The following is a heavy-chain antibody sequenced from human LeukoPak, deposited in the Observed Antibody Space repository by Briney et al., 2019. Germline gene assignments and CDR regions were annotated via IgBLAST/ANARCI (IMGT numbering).Heavy chain of an antibody. CDR2: ISGNGGTT. CDR3: AKPKYPVAGSNYFDY. Sequence: GGSLRLSCAAPGFTFNSYAMSWVRQAPGKGLEWVSSISGNGGTTYYADSVEGRFTISRDNSKNTFYLQMNSLRAEDTAVYYCAKPKYPVAGSNYFDYWGQGTLVTVSS. CDR1: GFTFNSYA. J-gene: IGHJ4*02. V-gene: IGHV3-23*01. D-gene: IGHD6-19*01.